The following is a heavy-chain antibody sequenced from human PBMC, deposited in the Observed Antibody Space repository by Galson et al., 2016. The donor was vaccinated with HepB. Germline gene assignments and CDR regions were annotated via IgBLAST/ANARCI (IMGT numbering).Heavy chain of an antibody. CDR1: GFSLTTSGMR. CDR2: IDWDDNR. CDR3: ARIPRGDYYFDY. D-gene: IGHD3-16*01. Sequence: PALVKPTQTLTLTCTFSGFSLTTSGMRVSWIRQPPGKALEWLVRIDWDDNRFYSTSLKTRLTISKDSSKNQVGLTMANMDPVDTATYYCARIPRGDYYFDYWGQGTLVTVSS. J-gene: IGHJ4*02. V-gene: IGHV2-70*04.